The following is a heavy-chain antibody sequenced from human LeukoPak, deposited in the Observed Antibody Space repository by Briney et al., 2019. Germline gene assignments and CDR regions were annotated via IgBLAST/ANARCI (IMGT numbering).Heavy chain of an antibody. J-gene: IGHJ3*02. CDR2: IYHSGST. CDR1: GGSISSGGYS. Sequence: SETLSLTCAVSGGSISSGGYSWSWIRQPPGKGLEWIGYIYHSGSTYYNPSLKSRVTISVGRSKNQSSLKLSSVTAADTAVYYCGRFTAGSFDIWGQGTMVTVSS. V-gene: IGHV4-30-2*01. D-gene: IGHD6-19*01. CDR3: GRFTAGSFDI.